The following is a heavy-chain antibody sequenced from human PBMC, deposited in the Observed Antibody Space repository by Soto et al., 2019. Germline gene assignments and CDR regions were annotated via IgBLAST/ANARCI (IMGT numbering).Heavy chain of an antibody. Sequence: GASVKVSCKASGYTFTSYYMHWVRQAPGQGLEWMGIINPSGGSTSYAQKFQGRVTMTRDTSTSTVYMELSSLRSEDTAVYYCARARGVITMVRGPTRAPFDYWGQGTLVTVS. J-gene: IGHJ4*02. CDR2: INPSGGST. CDR1: GYTFTSYY. D-gene: IGHD3-10*01. V-gene: IGHV1-46*01. CDR3: ARARGVITMVRGPTRAPFDY.